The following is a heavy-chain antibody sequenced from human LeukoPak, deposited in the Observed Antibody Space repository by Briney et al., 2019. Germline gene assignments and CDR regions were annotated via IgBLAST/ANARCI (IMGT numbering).Heavy chain of an antibody. V-gene: IGHV3-23*01. CDR1: GFTFSSFA. D-gene: IGHD3-22*01. CDR2: ISGGGSNT. Sequence: GGSLRLSCAASGFTFSSFAMSWVRQAPGKGLEWVSVISGGGSNTFYTDSVKGRFTISRDNSKNTLYLQMNSLRAEDTPIYYCAKNPAIVVATLWFDPWGQGTLVTVSS. CDR3: AKNPAIVVATLWFDP. J-gene: IGHJ5*02.